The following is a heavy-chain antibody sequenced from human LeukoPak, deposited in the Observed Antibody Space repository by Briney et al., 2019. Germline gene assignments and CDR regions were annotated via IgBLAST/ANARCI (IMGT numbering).Heavy chain of an antibody. CDR1: GGTFSSYA. CDR3: ARGLPRAGRDVPNYYYYKDV. J-gene: IGHJ6*03. Sequence: SVKVSCKASGGTFSSYAISWVRQAPGQGLEWMGGIIPIFGTANYAQKFQGRVTITTDESTSTAYMELSRLRSEDTAVYYCARGLPRAGRDVPNYYYYKDVWGKGTTVTVSS. D-gene: IGHD1-26*01. V-gene: IGHV1-69*05. CDR2: IIPIFGTA.